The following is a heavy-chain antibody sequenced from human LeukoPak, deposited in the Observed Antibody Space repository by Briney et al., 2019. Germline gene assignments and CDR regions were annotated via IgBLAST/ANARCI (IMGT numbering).Heavy chain of an antibody. D-gene: IGHD6-19*01. CDR1: GDSVSSKNGA. CDR2: TYYRSKWYN. CDR3: ARDFGTTGWHTFDY. Sequence: SQTLSLTCVVSGDSVSSKNGAWNWIRQSPSRGLKWLGRTYYRSKWYNDYAESMEGRMTICQDTSKNQYSLHLNSVTPDDTAVYYCARDFGTTGWHTFDYWGQGTLVTVSS. J-gene: IGHJ4*02. V-gene: IGHV6-1*01.